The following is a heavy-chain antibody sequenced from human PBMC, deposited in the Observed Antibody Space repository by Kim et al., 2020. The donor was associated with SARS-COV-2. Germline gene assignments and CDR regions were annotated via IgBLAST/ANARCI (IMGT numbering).Heavy chain of an antibody. V-gene: IGHV3-11*05. CDR3: ARVSSGSSSWYWFDP. J-gene: IGHJ5*02. CDR2: ISSTTSYT. CDR1: GFTFSDHY. Sequence: GGSLRLSCAASGFTFSDHYMSWIRQAPGKGLEWVSYISSTTSYTKYADSVKGRFTISRDNAQNSLYLQMNSLRAEDTAVYYCARVSSGSSSWYWFDPWG. D-gene: IGHD6-13*01.